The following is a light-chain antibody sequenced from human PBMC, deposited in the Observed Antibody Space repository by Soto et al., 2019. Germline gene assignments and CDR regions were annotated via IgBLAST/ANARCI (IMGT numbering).Light chain of an antibody. CDR3: LLYYGGAQL. CDR2: STH. J-gene: IGLJ2*01. Sequence: QAVVTQEPSLTVSPGGTVTLTCASSTGAVTSDFHPNWFQQKPGQAPRTLIYSTHNRPSWTPARFSGSLLGGKAALTLSGAQPEDEADYYCLLYYGGAQLIGGGTKLTVL. CDR1: TGAVTSDFH. V-gene: IGLV7-43*01.